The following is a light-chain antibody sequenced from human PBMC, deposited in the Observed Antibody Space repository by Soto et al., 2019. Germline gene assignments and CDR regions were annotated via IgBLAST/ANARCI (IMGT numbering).Light chain of an antibody. CDR1: SGHRSYA. Sequence: QLVLTQSPSASASLGASVKLTCTLSSGHRSYAIAWHQQQPEKGPRYLMKVNSDGTHIKGDEIPDRFSGSSSGAERYLTIFSLQSEDEADYYCQTWDTGIGVFGGGTKVTVL. CDR2: VNSDGTH. V-gene: IGLV4-69*02. J-gene: IGLJ3*02. CDR3: QTWDTGIGV.